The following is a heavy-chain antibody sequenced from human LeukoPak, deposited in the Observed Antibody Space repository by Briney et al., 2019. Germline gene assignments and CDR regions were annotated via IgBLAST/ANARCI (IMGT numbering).Heavy chain of an antibody. CDR3: ARDHKSSGWFYYGMDV. V-gene: IGHV3-33*01. J-gene: IGHJ6*02. CDR2: IWYDGSNK. CDR1: GFTFSSYG. D-gene: IGHD6-19*01. Sequence: GGSLRLSCAASGFTFSSYGMHWVRQAPGKGLEWVAVIWYDGSNKYYADSVKGRFTISRDNSKNTLYLQMNSLRAEDTAVYYCARDHKSSGWFYYGMDVWGQGTTVTVSS.